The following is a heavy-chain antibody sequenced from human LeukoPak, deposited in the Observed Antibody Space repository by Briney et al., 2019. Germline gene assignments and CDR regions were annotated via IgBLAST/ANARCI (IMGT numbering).Heavy chain of an antibody. CDR3: ARDVRRDTFDI. CDR1: GYTFTGYY. J-gene: IGHJ3*02. D-gene: IGHD3-10*02. V-gene: IGHV1-2*02. CDR2: INPNNGGI. Sequence: ASVKVSCKASGYTFTGYYIHWVREAPGQGLEWMGWINPNNGGIHYSQRFQGRVTMTRDTSISTAYVELSRLRSDDTAVYYCARDVRRDTFDIWGQGTMVTVSS.